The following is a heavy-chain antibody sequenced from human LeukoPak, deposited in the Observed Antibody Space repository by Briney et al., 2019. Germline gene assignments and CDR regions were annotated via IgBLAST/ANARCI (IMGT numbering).Heavy chain of an antibody. CDR3: AKTDCTSSSCYTIES. D-gene: IGHD2-2*02. J-gene: IGHJ4*02. V-gene: IGHV3-23*01. Sequence: GGSLRLSCAASGFTFDDYGMSWVRQAPGRGLEWVSVISDSGVDTSYGDSGKGRFTISRDNSKNTLYLQMNSLRAEDTAVYYCAKTDCTSSSCYTIESWGQGTLVTVSS. CDR1: GFTFDDYG. CDR2: ISDSGVDT.